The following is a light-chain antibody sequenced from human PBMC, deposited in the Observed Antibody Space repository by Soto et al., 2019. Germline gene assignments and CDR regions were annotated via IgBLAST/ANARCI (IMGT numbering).Light chain of an antibody. CDR1: RIGSKS. V-gene: IGLV3-21*02. Sequence: SYTLTQPPSVSAAPGQTASIACGGDRIGSKSVHWYQQKAGQAPVLVVYDDSDRPSGIPERFSGSNSQSTATLTISRVEAGDEADYFFQVWDSSTDHAVFGGGTTLTVL. CDR3: QVWDSSTDHAV. CDR2: DDS. J-gene: IGLJ2*01.